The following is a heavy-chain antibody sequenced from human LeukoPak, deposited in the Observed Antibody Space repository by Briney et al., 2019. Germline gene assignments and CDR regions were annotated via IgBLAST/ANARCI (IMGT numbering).Heavy chain of an antibody. D-gene: IGHD3-22*01. CDR1: GFTFSSYG. CDR3: ARAGMDGRGYYQGFDY. Sequence: PGGSLRLSCAASGFTFSSYGMNWVRQAPGKGLEWVSSISSSSSYIYYADSVKGRFTISRDNAKNSLYLQMNSLRAEDTAVYYCARAGMDGRGYYQGFDYWGQGTLVTVSS. CDR2: ISSSSSYI. J-gene: IGHJ4*02. V-gene: IGHV3-21*01.